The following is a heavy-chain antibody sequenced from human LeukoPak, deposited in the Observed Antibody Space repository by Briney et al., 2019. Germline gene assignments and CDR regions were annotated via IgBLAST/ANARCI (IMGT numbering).Heavy chain of an antibody. D-gene: IGHD3-10*01. V-gene: IGHV4-30-4*01. CDR3: ARDHVLLWFGELLPHCWFDP. J-gene: IGHJ5*02. CDR1: GGSISSGDYY. CDR2: IYYSGST. Sequence: PSETLSLTCTVSGGSISSGDYYWSWIRQPPGKGLEWIGYIYYSGSTYYNPSLKSRVTISVDTSKNQFSLKLSSVTAADTAVYYCARDHVLLWFGELLPHCWFDPWSQGTLVTVSS.